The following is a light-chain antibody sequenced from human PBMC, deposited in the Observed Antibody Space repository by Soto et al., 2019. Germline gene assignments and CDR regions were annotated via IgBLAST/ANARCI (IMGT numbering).Light chain of an antibody. Sequence: DLQMAQSSSTLSEPVVPIVNITCRASQIIYNWLAWYQQKPGKAPKLLISGASTLEGGVPSRFSGSGSGTEFTLTISNLQPDDFATYYCQHYNSYPITFGQGPRLEIK. CDR3: QHYNSYPIT. CDR1: QIIYNW. CDR2: GAS. J-gene: IGKJ5*01. V-gene: IGKV1-5*01.